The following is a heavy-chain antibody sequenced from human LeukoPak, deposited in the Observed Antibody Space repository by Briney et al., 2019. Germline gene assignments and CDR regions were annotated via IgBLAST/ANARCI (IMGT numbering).Heavy chain of an antibody. Sequence: PGGSLRLSCAASGFTFSSYAMSWVRQAPGKGLEWVSGISLDGATTYYAGSVGGRFTISRENSKNTLYLQMNSLRADDTAVYYCVKDHGWLLYSWGQGTLVTVSS. J-gene: IGHJ4*02. CDR2: ISLDGATT. CDR1: GFTFSSYA. CDR3: VKDHGWLLYS. V-gene: IGHV3-23*01. D-gene: IGHD3-9*01.